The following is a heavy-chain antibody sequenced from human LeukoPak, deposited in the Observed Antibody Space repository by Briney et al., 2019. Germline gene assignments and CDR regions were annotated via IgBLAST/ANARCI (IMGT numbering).Heavy chain of an antibody. V-gene: IGHV3-30-3*01. CDR3: ARRTKTGIAAAGDNWFDP. Sequence: GGSLRLSCAASGFIFSRNAMHWVRQAPGKGLEWVTDISHDGVNKYYADSVKGRFTISRDNSKNTLYLQMNSLRAEDTAVYYCARRTKTGIAAAGDNWFDPWGQGTLVTVSS. CDR2: ISHDGVNK. CDR1: GFIFSRNA. D-gene: IGHD6-13*01. J-gene: IGHJ5*02.